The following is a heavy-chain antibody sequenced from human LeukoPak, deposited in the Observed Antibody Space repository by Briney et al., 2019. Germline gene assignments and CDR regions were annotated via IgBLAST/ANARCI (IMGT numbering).Heavy chain of an antibody. J-gene: IGHJ4*02. CDR1: GDSISGYY. CDR3: ARGRVEMATIFPYYFDY. Sequence: PSETLSLTCTVSGDSISGYYWSWIRQPPGKGLEWIGYIYYSGSTKYNPSLKSRVTISIDTSKNQFSLKLSSVTAADTAMYYRARGRVEMATIFPYYFDYWGQGTLVTVSS. D-gene: IGHD5-24*01. CDR2: IYYSGST. V-gene: IGHV4-59*01.